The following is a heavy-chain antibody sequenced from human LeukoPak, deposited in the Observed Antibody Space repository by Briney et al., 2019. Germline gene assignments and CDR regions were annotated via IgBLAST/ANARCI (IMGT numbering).Heavy chain of an antibody. Sequence: GASVKVSCKASGYTFTSYYMHWVRQAPGQGLEWMGIINPSGSSTSYAQKFQGRVTMTRDTSTSTVYMELSSLRSEDTAVYYCARDRKSFIAAAATDWFDPWGQGTLVTVSS. CDR3: ARDRKSFIAAAATDWFDP. J-gene: IGHJ5*02. D-gene: IGHD6-13*01. CDR2: INPSGSST. CDR1: GYTFTSYY. V-gene: IGHV1-46*01.